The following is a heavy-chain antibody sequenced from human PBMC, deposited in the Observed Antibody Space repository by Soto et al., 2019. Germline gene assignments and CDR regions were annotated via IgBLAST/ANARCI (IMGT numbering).Heavy chain of an antibody. CDR3: ARVAHDYGDYADY. CDR1: GGSISSGGYY. CDR2: IYYSGST. V-gene: IGHV4-31*03. D-gene: IGHD4-17*01. J-gene: IGHJ4*02. Sequence: SETLSLTCTVSGGSISSGGYYCSWIRQHPGKGLEWIGYIYYSGSTYYNPSLKSRVTISVDTSKNQFSLKLSSVTAADTAVYYCARVAHDYGDYADYWGQGTLVTVSS.